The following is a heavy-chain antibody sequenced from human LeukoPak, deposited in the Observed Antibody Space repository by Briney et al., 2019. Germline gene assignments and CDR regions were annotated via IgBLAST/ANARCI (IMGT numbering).Heavy chain of an antibody. CDR1: GYSFTSYW. CDR3: ARLRDGYNYRYFDY. J-gene: IGHJ4*02. Sequence: GESLKISCKGSGYSFTSYWIGWVRQVPGKGLESMGIIYPGDSDTRYSPSFQGQVTISADKSISIAYLQWGSLKASDTAMYYCARLRDGYNYRYFDYWAQGTLVTVSS. D-gene: IGHD5-24*01. V-gene: IGHV5-51*01. CDR2: IYPGDSDT.